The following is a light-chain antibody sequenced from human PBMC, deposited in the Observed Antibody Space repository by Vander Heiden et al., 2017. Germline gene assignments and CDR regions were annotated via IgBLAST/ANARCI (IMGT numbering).Light chain of an antibody. V-gene: IGLV2-23*01. CDR1: MCDVGTYAL. Sequence: QSALTLPAPVSGPPGQSVTTSCTGTMCDVGTYALLSWYQQHPGKAPKPMIYEGSNRPSGVSNRFSGSKSGNTASLTISGLQAEDEADYYCCSYAGSSTYVVFGGGTKLTGL. J-gene: IGLJ2*01. CDR3: CSYAGSSTYVV. CDR2: EGS.